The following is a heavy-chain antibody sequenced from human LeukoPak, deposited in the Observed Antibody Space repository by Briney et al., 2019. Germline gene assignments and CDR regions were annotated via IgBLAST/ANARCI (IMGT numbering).Heavy chain of an antibody. CDR2: VFYTGST. D-gene: IGHD3-22*01. J-gene: IGHJ4*02. CDR1: DGSISSYY. V-gene: IGHV4-59*01. CDR3: ARLVRYYDTSTYYDFDY. Sequence: SETLSLTCTVSDGSISSYYWSWIRQPPGKGLEWIGFVFYTGSTNYNPSLKSRVTISVDTSKNQFSLRLNSVTAADTAVYYCARLVRYYDTSTYYDFDYWGQGILVTVSS.